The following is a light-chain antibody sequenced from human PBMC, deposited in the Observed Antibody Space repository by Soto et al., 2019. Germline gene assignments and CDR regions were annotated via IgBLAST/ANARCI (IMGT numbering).Light chain of an antibody. CDR2: DAS. CDR3: QQFNIYPLS. V-gene: IGKV1-13*02. Sequence: AIQLTQSPSSLSASVGDRVTITCRASQGISSALAWYQQKPGKAPKLLIYDASSLQSGVPSRFSGSGSGTDFTPTISSLQPEDFATYYCQQFNIYPLSFGPGTKVDIK. CDR1: QGISSA. J-gene: IGKJ3*01.